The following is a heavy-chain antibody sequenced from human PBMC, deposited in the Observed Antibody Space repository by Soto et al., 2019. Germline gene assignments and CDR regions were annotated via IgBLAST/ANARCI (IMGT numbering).Heavy chain of an antibody. CDR3: APQDVLEPRAIPEFDP. D-gene: IGHD2-2*02. CDR1: GYTFNMYG. V-gene: IGHV1-18*04. J-gene: IGHJ5*02. Sequence: ASVKVSCTASGYTFNMYGISWVRQAPGQGLEWMGWISAYNGYTNYAQKLQGRVTMTTDTSTSTAYMELRSLRSDDTAVYYCAPQDVLEPRAIPEFDPWGQGTLVTVSS. CDR2: ISAYNGYT.